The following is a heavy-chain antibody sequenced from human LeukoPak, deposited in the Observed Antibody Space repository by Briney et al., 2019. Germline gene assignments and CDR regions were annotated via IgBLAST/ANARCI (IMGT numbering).Heavy chain of an antibody. CDR1: GGSISSYY. CDR3: ASLAGATIGT. D-gene: IGHD1-26*01. J-gene: IGHJ5*02. V-gene: IGHV4-59*01. CDR2: IYYSGST. Sequence: PSETLSLTCTVSGGSISSYYWTWIRPPPGEGLEWIGYIYYSGSTNYNPSLKSRVTISVDTSKNQFSLKLSSVTAADTAVYYCASLAGATIGTWGQGTLVTVSS.